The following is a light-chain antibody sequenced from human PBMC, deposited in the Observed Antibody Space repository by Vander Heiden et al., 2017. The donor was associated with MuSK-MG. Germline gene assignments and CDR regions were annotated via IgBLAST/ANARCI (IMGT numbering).Light chain of an antibody. CDR3: SSYTSSSTVV. V-gene: IGLV2-14*01. CDR1: SSDVGGYNY. Sequence: QSALTQPASVSGTPGQSSTISCTGTSSDVGGYNYVSWYQQHPGKAPKFMIYDVSNRPSGVSNRFSGSKSGNTASLTISGLQAEDEADYYCSSYTSSSTVVFGGGTKLTDL. J-gene: IGLJ2*01. CDR2: DVS.